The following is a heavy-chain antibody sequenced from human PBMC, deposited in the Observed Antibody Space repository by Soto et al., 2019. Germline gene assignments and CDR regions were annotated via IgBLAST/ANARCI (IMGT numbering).Heavy chain of an antibody. V-gene: IGHV3-21*01. CDR2: ISSSSSYI. D-gene: IGHD4-17*01. CDR1: GFTFSSYI. CDR3: ARDNLRATTALEYYFDY. Sequence: PGGSLRLSCAASGFTFSSYIMNWVRQSPGKGLEWVSSISSSSSYIYYADSVKGRFTISRDNAKNSLYLQMNSLRAEDTAVYYCARDNLRATTALEYYFDYWGQGTLVTVSS. J-gene: IGHJ4*02.